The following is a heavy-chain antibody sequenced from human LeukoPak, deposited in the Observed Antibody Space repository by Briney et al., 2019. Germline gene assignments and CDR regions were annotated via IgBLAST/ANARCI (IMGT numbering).Heavy chain of an antibody. D-gene: IGHD1-26*01. Sequence: SETLSLTCTVSGGSISNYYWSWIRQPPGKGLEWIGYIYYSGSTNYNPSLKSRVTISVDTSKNQFSLKLSSVTAADTAVYYCAREIGSYYGYYYYYMDVWGKGTTVTVSS. V-gene: IGHV4-59*01. J-gene: IGHJ6*03. CDR3: AREIGSYYGYYYYYMDV. CDR1: GGSISNYY. CDR2: IYYSGST.